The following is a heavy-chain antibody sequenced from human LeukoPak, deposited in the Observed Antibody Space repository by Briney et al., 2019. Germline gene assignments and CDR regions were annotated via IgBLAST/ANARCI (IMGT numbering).Heavy chain of an antibody. CDR2: IYYSGST. CDR3: AKDWFDP. CDR1: GGSISSSSYY. J-gene: IGHJ5*02. Sequence: SETLSFTCTVSGGSISSSSYYWGWIRQPPGKGLEWIGSIYYSGSTYYNPSLKSRVTISVDTSKNQFSLKLSSVTAADTAVYYCAKDWFDPWGQGTLVTVSS. V-gene: IGHV4-39*01.